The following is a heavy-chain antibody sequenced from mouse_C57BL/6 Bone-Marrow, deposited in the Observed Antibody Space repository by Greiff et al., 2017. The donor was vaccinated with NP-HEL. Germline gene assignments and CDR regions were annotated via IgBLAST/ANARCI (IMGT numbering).Heavy chain of an antibody. CDR1: GFTFSDAW. V-gene: IGHV6-6*01. J-gene: IGHJ2*01. CDR3: TRWGSDGYLPYFDY. CDR2: IRNKANNHAT. Sequence: EVMLVESGGGLVQPGGSMKLSCAASGFTFSDAWMDWVRQSPEKGLEWVAEIRNKANNHATYYAESVKGRFTISRDDSKSSVYLQMNSLRAEDTGIYYCTRWGSDGYLPYFDYWGQGTTLTVSS. D-gene: IGHD2-3*01.